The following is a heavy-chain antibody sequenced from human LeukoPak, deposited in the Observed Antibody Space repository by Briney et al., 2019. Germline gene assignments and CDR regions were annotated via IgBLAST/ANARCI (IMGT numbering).Heavy chain of an antibody. CDR3: VKNQADYFDGSGTYFDH. CDR2: ISGGGDSE. D-gene: IGHD3-22*01. V-gene: IGHV3-23*01. J-gene: IGHJ4*02. Sequence: GRSLRLSSAASRFIFSDHGMECVRHPRRRRLEWVSVISGGGDSEFYADSLKGRFKLSRDNSKNMLYLEMTNLKAEDTAIYYCVKNQADYFDGSGTYFDHWGQGTLETVSS. CDR1: RFIFSDHG.